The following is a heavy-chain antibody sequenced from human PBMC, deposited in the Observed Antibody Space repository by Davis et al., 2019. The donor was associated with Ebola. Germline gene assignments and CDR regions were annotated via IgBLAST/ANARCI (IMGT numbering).Heavy chain of an antibody. CDR3: ARDPASSAFDY. CDR1: GFTFSNYA. J-gene: IGHJ4*02. D-gene: IGHD3-16*02. V-gene: IGHV3-21*04. CDR2: VAAAGDHI. Sequence: PGGSLRLSCAASGFTFSNYAMSWVRQAPGKGLEWVSHVAAAGDHISYADFVGGRLIISRDNAKNSLYLQMNSLRVEDTALYYCARDPASSAFDYWGQGTLVTVSS.